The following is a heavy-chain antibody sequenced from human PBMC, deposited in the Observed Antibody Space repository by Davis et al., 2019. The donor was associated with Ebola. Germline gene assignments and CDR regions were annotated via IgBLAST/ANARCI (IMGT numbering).Heavy chain of an antibody. J-gene: IGHJ5*02. CDR3: ARSSLLTLNWFDP. V-gene: IGHV4-59*01. D-gene: IGHD1-14*01. CDR1: GGSISSYY. Sequence: PSETLSLTCTVSGGSISSYYWSWIRQPPGKGLEWIGYIYYSGSTNYNPSLKSRVTISVDTSKNQFSLKLSSVTAADTAVYYCARSSLLTLNWFDPWGQGTLVTVSS. CDR2: IYYSGST.